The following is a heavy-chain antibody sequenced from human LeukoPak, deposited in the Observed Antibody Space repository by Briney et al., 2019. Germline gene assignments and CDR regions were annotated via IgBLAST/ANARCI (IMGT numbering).Heavy chain of an antibody. CDR2: IKQDGSDK. CDR3: ARKGDY. J-gene: IGHJ4*02. CDR1: GFTFNSSW. V-gene: IGHV3-7*01. Sequence: GGSLRLSCVASGFTFNSSWMSWVRQAPGKGLEWVANIKQDGSDKYYVDSAKGRFTISRDNAKNSVYLQMNSLRVEDTAVYYCARKGDYWGQGILVTVSS.